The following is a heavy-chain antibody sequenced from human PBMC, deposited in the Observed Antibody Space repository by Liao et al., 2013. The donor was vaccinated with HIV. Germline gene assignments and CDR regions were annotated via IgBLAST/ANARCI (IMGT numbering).Heavy chain of an antibody. J-gene: IGHJ3*01. CDR1: GGSISSAGYS. CDR3: ARAVSSDNYHDAF. Sequence: QVQLQESASGLLKPSQTLSLTCAVSGGSISSAGYSWSWIRQPPGKGLEWIGYIYHGRSAYYNPSLKSRVTISVDHSKNHFSLKLRSVTAADTAVYFCARAVSSDNYHDAF. D-gene: IGHD3-22*01. CDR2: IYHGRSA. V-gene: IGHV4-30-2*01.